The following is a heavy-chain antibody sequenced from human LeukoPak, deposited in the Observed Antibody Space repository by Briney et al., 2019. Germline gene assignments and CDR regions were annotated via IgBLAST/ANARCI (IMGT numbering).Heavy chain of an antibody. Sequence: GGSLRLSCLTSGFTLSTNAMSWVRQASGKGLEWISGISGSGASTYYADSVKGRFTISRDNSKNTLYLQMNSLRAEDTAVYYCARDSTGTTDYWGQGTLVTVSS. V-gene: IGHV3-23*01. D-gene: IGHD1-7*01. CDR2: ISGSGAST. J-gene: IGHJ4*02. CDR1: GFTLSTNA. CDR3: ARDSTGTTDY.